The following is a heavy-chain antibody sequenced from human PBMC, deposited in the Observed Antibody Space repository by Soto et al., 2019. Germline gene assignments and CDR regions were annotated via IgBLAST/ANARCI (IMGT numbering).Heavy chain of an antibody. CDR2: ISYDGSNK. CDR1: GFTFSSYG. Sequence: QVQLVESGGGVVQPGRSLRLSCAASGFTFSSYGMHWVRQAPGKGLEWVAVISYDGSNKYYADSVKGRFTISRDNSKNTLYLQMNSLRAEDTAVYYCARDLEDTAMVFDYWGQGTLVTVSS. J-gene: IGHJ4*02. D-gene: IGHD5-18*01. V-gene: IGHV3-30*03. CDR3: ARDLEDTAMVFDY.